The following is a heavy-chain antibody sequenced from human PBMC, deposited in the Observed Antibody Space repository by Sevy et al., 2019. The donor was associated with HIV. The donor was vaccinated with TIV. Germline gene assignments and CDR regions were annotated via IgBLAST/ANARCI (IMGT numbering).Heavy chain of an antibody. V-gene: IGHV1-3*01. CDR1: GYTFTSYA. CDR2: INAGNGNT. Sequence: ASVKVSCKASGYTFTSYAMHWVRQAPGQRLEWMGWINAGNGNTKYSQKFQGRVTITRDTSASTAYMELSSLRSEDTAVYYCARVSNVPAATEAYNWNYGSFDYWGQGTLVTVSS. J-gene: IGHJ4*02. CDR3: ARVSNVPAATEAYNWNYGSFDY. D-gene: IGHD1-7*01.